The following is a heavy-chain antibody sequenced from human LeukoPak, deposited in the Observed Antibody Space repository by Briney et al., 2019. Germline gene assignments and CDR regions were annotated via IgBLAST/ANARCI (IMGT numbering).Heavy chain of an antibody. CDR3: ATSTRSWFGELLVPHY. CDR2: INSDGSST. V-gene: IGHV3-74*01. CDR1: GFTFSNYW. D-gene: IGHD3-10*01. J-gene: IGHJ4*02. Sequence: PGGSLRLSCAASGFTFSNYWMHWVRQAPGKGLVWVSRINSDGSSTTYADSVKGRFTISRDNAKNSLYLQMNSLRAEDTAVYYCATSTRSWFGELLVPHYWGQGTLVTVSS.